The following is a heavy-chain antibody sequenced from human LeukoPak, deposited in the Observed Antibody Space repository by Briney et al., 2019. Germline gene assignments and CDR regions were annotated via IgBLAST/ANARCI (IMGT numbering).Heavy chain of an antibody. CDR3: ARGNTATNSYYYVDV. CDR2: INHSGST. CDR1: GGSFSGYY. Sequence: SETLSLTCAVYGGSFSGYYWSWIRQPPGKGLEWIGEINHSGSTNYNPSLKSRVTISVDTSKNQFSLKLSSVTAADTAVYYCARGNTATNSYYYVDVWGKGTTVTVSS. V-gene: IGHV4-34*01. D-gene: IGHD5-18*01. J-gene: IGHJ6*03.